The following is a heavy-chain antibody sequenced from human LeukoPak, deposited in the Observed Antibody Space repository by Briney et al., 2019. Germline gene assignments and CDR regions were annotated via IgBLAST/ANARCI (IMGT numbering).Heavy chain of an antibody. D-gene: IGHD4-17*01. CDR2: IYPEDSDT. J-gene: IGHJ4*02. V-gene: IGHV5-51*01. Sequence: GGSLKISCQGSGFPISDYWIGWVRQVPGKGLEWMGIIYPEDSDTRDSPSFQGQVTISVDKSINTAYLQWSNLKASDTAMYYCARTTTVTFYFDSWGQGTLVTVSS. CDR1: GFPISDYW. CDR3: ARTTTVTFYFDS.